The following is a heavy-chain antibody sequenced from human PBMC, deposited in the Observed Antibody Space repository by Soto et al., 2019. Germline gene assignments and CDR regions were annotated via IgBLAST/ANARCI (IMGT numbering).Heavy chain of an antibody. CDR1: GYTFSDYG. CDR2: ISTNNGNT. D-gene: IGHD3-10*01. CDR3: AIQRAGAYGMDV. V-gene: IGHV1-18*01. Sequence: VQLVQSGGEVKKPGASVKVSCKASGYTFSDYGLSWVRQAPGQRPDYMGWISTNNGNTKYAQNIQGRVTMTTDTSTTTGYMERRMRRPDGTAVYYCAIQRAGAYGMDVWGQGTTVTFSS. J-gene: IGHJ6*02.